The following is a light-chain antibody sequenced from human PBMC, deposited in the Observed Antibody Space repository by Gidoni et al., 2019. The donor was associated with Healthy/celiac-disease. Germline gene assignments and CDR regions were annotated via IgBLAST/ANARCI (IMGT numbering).Light chain of an antibody. Sequence: DIQMTQSPSSLSASVGDRVTITCQASQNINNYLNWYQQKPGKAPKFLIYDASNLETGVPSRFSGSGSGTDFTFTISSLQPEDIATYYCQQYDDLPITFGQGTRLEI. J-gene: IGKJ5*01. CDR3: QQYDDLPIT. CDR1: QNINNY. V-gene: IGKV1-33*01. CDR2: DAS.